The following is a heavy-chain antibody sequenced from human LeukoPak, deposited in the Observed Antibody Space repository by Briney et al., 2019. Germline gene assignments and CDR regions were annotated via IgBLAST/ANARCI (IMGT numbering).Heavy chain of an antibody. CDR1: GDSISSGSYY. J-gene: IGHJ4*02. Sequence: SETLSLTCTVSGDSISSGSYYWSWIRQPAGKGLEWIGRIYGRGGSNYNPSLKSRVTISVDTSKNQFSLKLSSVTAADTAVYYCARGPYKYDSSGCFDYWGQGTLVTVSS. D-gene: IGHD3-22*01. CDR3: ARGPYKYDSSGCFDY. CDR2: IYGRGGS. V-gene: IGHV4-61*02.